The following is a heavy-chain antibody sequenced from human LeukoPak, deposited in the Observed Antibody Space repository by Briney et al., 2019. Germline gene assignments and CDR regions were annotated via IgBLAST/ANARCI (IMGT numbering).Heavy chain of an antibody. J-gene: IGHJ3*02. CDR2: ISSTGSYI. Sequence: GGSLRLSCAASGFTFSSYTMNWVRQAPGTGLEWVSSISSTGSYIYYADSLKGRFTISRDNAKNSLYLQMNSLRAEDTAVYFCAREKREQWLIRDAFDIWGQGTMVTVSS. V-gene: IGHV3-21*01. CDR3: AREKREQWLIRDAFDI. D-gene: IGHD6-19*01. CDR1: GFTFSSYT.